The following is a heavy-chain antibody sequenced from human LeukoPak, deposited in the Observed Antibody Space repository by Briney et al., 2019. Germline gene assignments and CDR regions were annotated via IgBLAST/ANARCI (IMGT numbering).Heavy chain of an antibody. CDR2: IYYSGST. D-gene: IGHD2/OR15-2a*01. J-gene: IGHJ4*02. Sequence: SETLSLTCTVSGGSISSYYWSWIRQPPWKGLGWIGYIYYSGSTNYNPSLKSRVTISVDTSKNQFSLKLSSVTAADTAVYFCARSYLVRESYYFDYWGQGTLVTVSS. CDR3: ARSYLVRESYYFDY. V-gene: IGHV4-59*08. CDR1: GGSISSYY.